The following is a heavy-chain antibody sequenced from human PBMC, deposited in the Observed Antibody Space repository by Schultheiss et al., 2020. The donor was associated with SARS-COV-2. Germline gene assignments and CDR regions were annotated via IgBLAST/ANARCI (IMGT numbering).Heavy chain of an antibody. D-gene: IGHD3-22*01. V-gene: IGHV3-23*01. J-gene: IGHJ6*02. CDR2: ISGSGGST. CDR3: AKGGSSSVGYYSDGMDV. Sequence: GGSLRLSCAASGFTFSSYEMNWVRQAPGKGLEWVSAISGSGGSTYYADSVKGRFTISRDNSKNTLYVQMNRLRAEDTAVYYCAKGGSSSVGYYSDGMDVWGQGTTVTVSS. CDR1: GFTFSSYE.